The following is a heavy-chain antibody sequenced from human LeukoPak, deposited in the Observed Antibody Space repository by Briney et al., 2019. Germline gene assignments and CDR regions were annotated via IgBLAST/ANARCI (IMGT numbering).Heavy chain of an antibody. CDR2: INAGNGNT. CDR3: ARDGSSGSVGY. J-gene: IGHJ4*02. Sequence: GASVKVSYKASGYTFTSYAMHWVRQAPGQRLEWMGWINAGNGNTKYSQKFQGRVTITRDTSASTAYMELSSPRSEDTAVYYCARDGSSGSVGYWGQGTLVTVSS. D-gene: IGHD6-19*01. V-gene: IGHV1-3*01. CDR1: GYTFTSYA.